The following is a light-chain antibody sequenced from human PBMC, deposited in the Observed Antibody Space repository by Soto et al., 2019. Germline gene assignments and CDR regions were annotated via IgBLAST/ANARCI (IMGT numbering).Light chain of an antibody. CDR1: SSNIGAGYD. CDR2: GDN. J-gene: IGLJ3*02. V-gene: IGLV1-40*01. CDR3: QSYDSSLSAGV. Sequence: QSVLTQPPSVSGAPGQRGTISCTGSSSNIGAGYDVHWYQQLPGTAPNLLIYGDNNRPSGVPDRCSGSKSGTSASLAITGLRAEDEADYYCQSYDSSLSAGVFGGGTKLTVL.